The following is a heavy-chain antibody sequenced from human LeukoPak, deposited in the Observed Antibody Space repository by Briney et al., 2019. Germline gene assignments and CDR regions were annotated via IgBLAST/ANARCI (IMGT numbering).Heavy chain of an antibody. V-gene: IGHV4-59*08. J-gene: IGHJ3*02. CDR3: ARSVYGGNSRAFDI. CDR1: GGSISSYY. CDR2: IYYSGST. D-gene: IGHD4-23*01. Sequence: SETLSLTCTVSGGSISSYYWSWIRQPPGKGLEWIGYIYYSGSTNYNPSLKSRVTISVDTSKNQFSLKLSSVTAADTAVYYCARSVYGGNSRAFDIWGQGTMVTVSS.